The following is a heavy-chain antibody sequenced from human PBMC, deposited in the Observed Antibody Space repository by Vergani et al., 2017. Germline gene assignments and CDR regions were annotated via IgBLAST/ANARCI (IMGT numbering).Heavy chain of an antibody. CDR1: GFTFSSYS. Sequence: EVQLVESGGGLVQPGGSLRLSCAASGFTFSSYSMNWVRQAPGKGLEWVSYISSSSSTIYYADSVKGRFTISRDNAKNSLYLQMNSLRVEDTAVYYCTRGGSFPEYWGQGSLVTVSS. J-gene: IGHJ4*02. CDR3: TRGGSFPEY. V-gene: IGHV3-48*01. CDR2: ISSSSSTI. D-gene: IGHD1-26*01.